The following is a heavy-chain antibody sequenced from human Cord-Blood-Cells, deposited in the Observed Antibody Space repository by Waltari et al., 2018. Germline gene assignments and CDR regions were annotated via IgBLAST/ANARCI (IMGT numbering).Heavy chain of an antibody. CDR2: VDTEEGET. CDR1: GYTFTDYY. J-gene: IGHJ3*02. D-gene: IGHD3-16*01. Sequence: EVQLVQSGAEVKKPGATVKISCKVSGYTFTDYYMHWVQQAPGKGLEWMGLVDTEEGETIYAEKFRGRVTITADTSTDTAYMELSSLRSEDMAVYYCATLGGLGAFDIWGQGTMVTVSS. CDR3: ATLGGLGAFDI. V-gene: IGHV1-69-2*01.